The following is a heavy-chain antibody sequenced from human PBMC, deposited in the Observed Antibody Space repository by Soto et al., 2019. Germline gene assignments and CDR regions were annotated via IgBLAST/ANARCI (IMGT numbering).Heavy chain of an antibody. CDR1: GYTFTSYG. CDR3: AGGYYYDSSGYYWYFDL. V-gene: IGHV1-18*01. CDR2: ISAYNGNT. D-gene: IGHD3-22*01. Sequence: ASVKVSCKASGYTFTSYGISWGRQAPGQGLEWMGWISAYNGNTNYAQKLQGRVTMTTDTSTSTAYMELRSLRSDDTAVYYCAGGYYYDSSGYYWYFDLWGRGTLVTVSS. J-gene: IGHJ2*01.